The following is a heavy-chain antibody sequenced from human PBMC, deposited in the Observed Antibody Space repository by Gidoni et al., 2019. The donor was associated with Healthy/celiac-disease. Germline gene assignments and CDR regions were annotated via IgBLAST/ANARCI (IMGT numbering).Heavy chain of an antibody. CDR2: IYSGGST. D-gene: IGHD1-26*01. CDR3: ARGSYSGNSDAFDI. Sequence: VQLVESGGGLIQPGGSLRLSCAASGFTVSSNYMSWVRQAPGKGLEWVSVIYSGGSTYNADDVKGRFTISRDNSKNTLYLQMNSLRAEDTAVYYCARGSYSGNSDAFDIWGQGTMVTVSS. V-gene: IGHV3-53*01. J-gene: IGHJ3*02. CDR1: GFTVSSNY.